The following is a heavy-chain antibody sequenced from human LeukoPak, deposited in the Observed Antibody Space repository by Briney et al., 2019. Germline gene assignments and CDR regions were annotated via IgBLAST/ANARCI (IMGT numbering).Heavy chain of an antibody. CDR3: ARDTAVAGTWYFDL. Sequence: SETLSLTCTLSGGSISSYYWSWIRQPPGKGLECIGYIYYSGSTNYNPSLKSRVTISVDTSKNQFSLKLSSVTAADTAVYYCARDTAVAGTWYFDLWGRGTLVTVSS. D-gene: IGHD6-19*01. CDR2: IYYSGST. V-gene: IGHV4-59*01. J-gene: IGHJ2*01. CDR1: GGSISSYY.